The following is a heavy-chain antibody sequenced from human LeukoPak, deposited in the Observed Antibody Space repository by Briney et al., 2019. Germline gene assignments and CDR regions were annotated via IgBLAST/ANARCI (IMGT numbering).Heavy chain of an antibody. Sequence: ASVKVSCKASGGTFSSYAISWVRQAPGQGLEWMGGIIPIFGTANYAQKLQGRVTMTTDTSTSTAYMELRSLRSDDTAVYYCAAGTYDFWSGYSFDYWGQGTLVTVSS. CDR1: GGTFSSYA. CDR2: IIPIFGTA. CDR3: AAGTYDFWSGYSFDY. J-gene: IGHJ4*02. V-gene: IGHV1-69*05. D-gene: IGHD3-3*01.